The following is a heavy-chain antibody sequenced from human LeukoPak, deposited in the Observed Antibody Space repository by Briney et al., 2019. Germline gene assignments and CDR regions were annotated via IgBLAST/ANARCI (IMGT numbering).Heavy chain of an antibody. J-gene: IGHJ4*02. V-gene: IGHV3-23*01. CDR3: AKANAGGYYDSSGYYFDY. D-gene: IGHD3-22*01. Sequence: GGSLRLSCPASGFTFSSYAMSWVRQAPGKGLEWVSTISASGGSTYYADSVKGRFTISRDNSNNTLYLQVNSLRAEDTAVYYCAKANAGGYYDSSGYYFDYWGQGTLVTVFS. CDR1: GFTFSSYA. CDR2: ISASGGST.